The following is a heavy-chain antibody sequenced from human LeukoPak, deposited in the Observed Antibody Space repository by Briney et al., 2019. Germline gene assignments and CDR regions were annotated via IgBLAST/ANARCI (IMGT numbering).Heavy chain of an antibody. Sequence: PSETLSLTCTVSGGSISSYYWSWIRQPPGKGLEWIGYIYYSGSTNYNPSLKSRVTISVDTSKNQFSLKLSSVTAADTAVYYCARDRSGIVGARRYFDLWGRGTLVTVSS. CDR3: ARDRSGIVGARRYFDL. CDR2: IYYSGST. J-gene: IGHJ2*01. CDR1: GGSISSYY. D-gene: IGHD1-26*01. V-gene: IGHV4-59*01.